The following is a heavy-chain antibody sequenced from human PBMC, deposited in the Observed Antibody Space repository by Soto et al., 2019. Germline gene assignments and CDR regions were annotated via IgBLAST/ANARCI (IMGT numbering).Heavy chain of an antibody. J-gene: IGHJ6*02. CDR1: GGTFSRNA. CDR3: ARGRELDDDDYPDYGMDV. V-gene: IGHV1-69*01. CDR2: TIPMFNIA. Sequence: QVHLVQSGAEVKKPGSSVKVSCKASGGTFSRNAISWVRLAPGQGLEWMGGTIPMFNIAKNAHKFQGRVTITADESRNTAYMELSRLRSEDTAVYYCARGRELDDDDYPDYGMDVWGQGTTVTVSS. D-gene: IGHD4-17*01.